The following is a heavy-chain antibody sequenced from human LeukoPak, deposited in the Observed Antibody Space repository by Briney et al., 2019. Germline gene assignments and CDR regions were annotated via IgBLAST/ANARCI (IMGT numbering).Heavy chain of an antibody. CDR2: ISGSGGST. J-gene: IGHJ4*02. Sequence: GGSLRFSCAASGFTFSSYVMSWVRQAPGKGLEWVSAISGSGGSTYYADSVKGRFTISRDNSKNTVYLQMSSLRAEDTAVYYCAKPPHYYDSTGYDYWGQGTLVTVSS. CDR1: GFTFSSYV. D-gene: IGHD3-22*01. V-gene: IGHV3-23*01. CDR3: AKPPHYYDSTGYDY.